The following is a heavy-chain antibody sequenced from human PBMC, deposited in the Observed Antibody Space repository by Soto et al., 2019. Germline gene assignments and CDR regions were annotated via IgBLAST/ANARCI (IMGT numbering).Heavy chain of an antibody. J-gene: IGHJ3*02. D-gene: IGHD3-22*01. CDR1: GFTFSSYA. V-gene: IGHV3-23*01. CDR2: ISGSGGST. CDR3: AKESYYNQRITMIVVVRNKKKNDAFDI. Sequence: EVQLLESGGGLVQPGGSLRLSCAASGFTFSSYAMRWVRQAPGKGLEWVSAISGSGGSTYYADSVKGRFTISRDNSKNTLYLQMNSLRAEDTAVYYCAKESYYNQRITMIVVVRNKKKNDAFDIWGQGTMVTVSS.